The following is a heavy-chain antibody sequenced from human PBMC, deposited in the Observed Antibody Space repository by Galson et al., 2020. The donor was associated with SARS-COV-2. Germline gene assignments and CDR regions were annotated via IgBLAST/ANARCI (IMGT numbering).Heavy chain of an antibody. CDR1: GFTFDDYT. CDR3: AKAMGDFSLYHYGMDV. D-gene: IGHD3-3*01. J-gene: IGHJ6*02. V-gene: IGHV3-43*01. CDR2: ISWDGGST. Sequence: GGSLRLSCAASGFTFDDYTMHWVRQAPGKGLEWVSLISWDGGSTYYADSVKGRFTISRDNSKNSLYLQMNSLRTEDTAVYYCAKAMGDFSLYHYGMDVWGQGTTVTVS.